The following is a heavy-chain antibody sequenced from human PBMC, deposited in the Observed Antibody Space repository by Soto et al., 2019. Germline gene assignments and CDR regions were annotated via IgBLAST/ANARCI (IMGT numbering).Heavy chain of an antibody. CDR3: ASPGGDYFLNWFDP. CDR1: GFTFSSYA. CDR2: ISYDGSNK. J-gene: IGHJ5*02. D-gene: IGHD2-21*02. V-gene: IGHV3-30-3*01. Sequence: QVQLVESGGGVVQPGRSLRLSCAASGFTFSSYAIHWVRQAPGKGLEWVAVISYDGSNKYYADSVKGRFTISRDNSKHTLYLQMSSLRAEDTAVYYCASPGGDYFLNWFDPWGQGTLVTVSS.